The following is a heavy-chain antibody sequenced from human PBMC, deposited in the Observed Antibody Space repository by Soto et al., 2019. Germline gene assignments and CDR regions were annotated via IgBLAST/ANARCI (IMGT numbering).Heavy chain of an antibody. Sequence: QVQLQESGPGLVKPSGTLSLTCAVSSGSISSSNWWSWVRQPPGKGLEWIGEIYHSGSTNYNPSLKSRVTISVDKSKNQFSLKLSSVTAADTAVYYCAGLVAARARPDYYYYYYMDVWGKGTTVTVSS. CDR2: IYHSGST. V-gene: IGHV4-4*02. D-gene: IGHD6-6*01. CDR1: SGSISSSNW. CDR3: AGLVAARARPDYYYYYYMDV. J-gene: IGHJ6*03.